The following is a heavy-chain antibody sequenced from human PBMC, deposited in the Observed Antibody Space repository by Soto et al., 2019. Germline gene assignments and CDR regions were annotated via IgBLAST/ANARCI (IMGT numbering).Heavy chain of an antibody. CDR3: VRAPTQQLLHPAYFDF. J-gene: IGHJ4*02. V-gene: IGHV1-46*01. Sequence: GASVKVSCKASGNSFTTYYMHWVRQAPGQGLEWMGIINPSGGRTTYAQKFQGHVTISADKSTSTAYLQWSSLRASDTAMYYCVRAPTQQLLHPAYFDFWGQGTQVTVSS. CDR2: INPSGGRT. CDR1: GNSFTTYY. D-gene: IGHD2-15*01.